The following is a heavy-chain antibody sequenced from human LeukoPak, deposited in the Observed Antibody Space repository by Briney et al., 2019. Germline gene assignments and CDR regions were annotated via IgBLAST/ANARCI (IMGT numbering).Heavy chain of an antibody. D-gene: IGHD3-22*01. V-gene: IGHV4-39*02. J-gene: IGHJ5*02. CDR3: ARSGAPTSNYYDSSGYHWFDP. CDR1: SGSISSSSYY. Sequence: SETLSLTCTVSSGSISSSSYYWGWIRQPPGKGLEWIGTIYYSGNTYYNPSLKSRVTISVDTSKNHFSLKLSSVTAADTAEYYCARSGAPTSNYYDSSGYHWFDPWGQGILVTVSS. CDR2: IYYSGNT.